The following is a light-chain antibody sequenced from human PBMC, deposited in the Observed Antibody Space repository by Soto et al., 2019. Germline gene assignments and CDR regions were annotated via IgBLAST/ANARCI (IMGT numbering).Light chain of an antibody. J-gene: IGKJ1*01. CDR1: QSVSSN. Sequence: EIVMTQSPATLSVSPGERATLSCRASQSVSSNLVWYQQKFGQAPRLLIYGASIRATGIPDRFSGSGSGTDFTLTISRLEPEDFAVYYCQQYGSSPWTFGQGTKVDIK. V-gene: IGKV3-20*01. CDR2: GAS. CDR3: QQYGSSPWT.